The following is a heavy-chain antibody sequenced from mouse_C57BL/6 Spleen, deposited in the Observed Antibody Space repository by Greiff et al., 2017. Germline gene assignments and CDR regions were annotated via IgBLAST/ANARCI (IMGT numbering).Heavy chain of an antibody. CDR3: ARGSYDYDERYAMDY. CDR1: GYAFSSYW. D-gene: IGHD2-4*01. J-gene: IGHJ4*01. V-gene: IGHV1-80*01. Sequence: VQLQQSGAELVKPGASVKISCKASGYAFSSYWMNWVKQRPGKGLEWIGQIYPGDGDTNYNGKFKGKATLTADKSSSTAYMQLSSLTSEDSAVYFCARGSYDYDERYAMDYWGQGTSVTVSS. CDR2: IYPGDGDT.